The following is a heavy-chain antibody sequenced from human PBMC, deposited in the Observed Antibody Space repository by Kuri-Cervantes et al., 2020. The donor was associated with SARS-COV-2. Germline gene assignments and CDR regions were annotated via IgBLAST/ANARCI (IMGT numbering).Heavy chain of an antibody. D-gene: IGHD6-13*01. CDR1: GFTFRSYW. J-gene: IGHJ4*02. CDR2: ISSDGTGT. V-gene: IGHV3-74*01. CDR3: ARVRAAAGHIDY. Sequence: ETLSLTCVVSGFTFRSYWMHWVRQAPGKGLVWVARISSDGTGTNYADSVKGRFTISRDNAKDTVYVQMNSLRVDDTAVYYCARVRAAAGHIDYWGQGTLVTVSS.